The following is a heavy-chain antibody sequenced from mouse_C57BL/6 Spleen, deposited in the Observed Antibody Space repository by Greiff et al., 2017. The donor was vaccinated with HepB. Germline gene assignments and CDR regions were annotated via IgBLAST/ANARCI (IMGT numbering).Heavy chain of an antibody. CDR1: GYTFTDYY. CDR2: INPNNGGT. J-gene: IGHJ3*01. CDR3: AETGTNFWFAY. Sequence: EVKLQQSGPELVKPGASVKISCKASGYTFTDYYMNWVKQSHGKSLEWIGDINPNNGGTSYNQKFKGKATLTVDKSSSTAYMELRSLTSEDSAVYYCAETGTNFWFAYWGQGTLVTVSA. D-gene: IGHD4-1*01. V-gene: IGHV1-26*01.